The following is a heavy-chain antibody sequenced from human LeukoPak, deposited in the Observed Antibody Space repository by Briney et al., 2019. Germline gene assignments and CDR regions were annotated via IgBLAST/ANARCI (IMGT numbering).Heavy chain of an antibody. CDR1: GFSLSTSGVG. D-gene: IGHD2-21*01. V-gene: IGHV2-5*01. Sequence: SGPSLVNPTQTLTLTCTFSGFSLSTSGVGVGWIRQPPGKALEWLALIYWNDDKRYSPSLKSRLTITKDTSENQVVLTMTNMDPVDTATYYCAHSGDREALDAFDIWGQGTMVTVSS. CDR3: AHSGDREALDAFDI. CDR2: IYWNDDK. J-gene: IGHJ3*02.